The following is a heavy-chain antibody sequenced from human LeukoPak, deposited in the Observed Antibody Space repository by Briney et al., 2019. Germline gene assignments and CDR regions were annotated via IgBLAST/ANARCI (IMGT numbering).Heavy chain of an antibody. V-gene: IGHV3-9*01. Sequence: PGGSLRLSCAASGFTFDDYAMHWVRQAPGKGLEWVSGISWNSGSIGYADSVKGRFTISRDNAKNSPYLQMNSLRAEDTALYYCAKIGDSGRQPGLSYYYGMDVWGQGTTVTVSS. J-gene: IGHJ6*02. D-gene: IGHD1-26*01. CDR3: AKIGDSGRQPGLSYYYGMDV. CDR1: GFTFDDYA. CDR2: ISWNSGSI.